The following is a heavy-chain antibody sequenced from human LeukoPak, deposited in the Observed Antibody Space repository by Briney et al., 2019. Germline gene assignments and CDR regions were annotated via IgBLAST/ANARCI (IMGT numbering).Heavy chain of an antibody. CDR1: GGSISSSSYY. V-gene: IGHV4-39*01. D-gene: IGHD4-23*01. CDR2: IYYSGST. J-gene: IGHJ3*02. Sequence: SETLSLTCTVSGGSISSSSYYWGWIHQPPGKGLEWIGSIYYSGSTYYNPTLKSRVTISVDTSKNQFSLKLSSVTAADTAVYYCARRKTPDYGGNIEDAFDIWGQGTMVTVSS. CDR3: ARRKTPDYGGNIEDAFDI.